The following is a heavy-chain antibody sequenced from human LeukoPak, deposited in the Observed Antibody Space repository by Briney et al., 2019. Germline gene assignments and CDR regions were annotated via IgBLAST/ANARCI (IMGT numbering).Heavy chain of an antibody. CDR2: INWNSGNI. Sequence: GRSLRLSCAASGFTFDDYAMHWVRQAPGKGLEWVSAINWNSGNIGYADSVKGRFTISRDNAKNSLYLHMNSLRAEDTAVYYCARDDTVRKLDYWGQGSLVIVSS. J-gene: IGHJ4*02. V-gene: IGHV3-9*01. CDR1: GFTFDDYA. D-gene: IGHD4-11*01. CDR3: ARDDTVRKLDY.